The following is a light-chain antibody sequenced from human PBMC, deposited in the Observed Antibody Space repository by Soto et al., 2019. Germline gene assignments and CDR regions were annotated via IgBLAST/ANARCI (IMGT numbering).Light chain of an antibody. J-gene: IGKJ2*01. CDR3: HQFNSYPPS. V-gene: IGKV1-9*01. CDR1: QGIASY. Sequence: DIQLTQSPSFLSASVGDRVAITCRASQGIASYLAWYQHTPGKAPKLLISDASTWQSGIPSRFSGSGFGTDFTLTISSLQPEDFATYYCHQFNSYPPSFGQGTKLEIK. CDR2: DAS.